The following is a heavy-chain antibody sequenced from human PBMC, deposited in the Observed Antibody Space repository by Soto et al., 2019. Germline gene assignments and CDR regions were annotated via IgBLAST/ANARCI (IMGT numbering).Heavy chain of an antibody. V-gene: IGHV3-23*01. J-gene: IGHJ4*02. CDR1: GFTFSSYA. CDR2: ISGSGGST. CDR3: ARGRMGNDDFFDS. Sequence: GGSLRLSCAASGFTFSSYAMSWVRQAPGKGLEWVSAISGSGGSTYYADSVKGRFTISRDNSKNTLYLQMNSLRAEDTAVYYWARGRMGNDDFFDSWGLGTLVTVSS. D-gene: IGHD1-1*01.